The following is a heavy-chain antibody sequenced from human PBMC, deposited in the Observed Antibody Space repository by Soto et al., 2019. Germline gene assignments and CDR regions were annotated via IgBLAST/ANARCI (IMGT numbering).Heavy chain of an antibody. J-gene: IGHJ4*02. D-gene: IGHD3-9*01. V-gene: IGHV3-30*02. CDR3: ARDGDTTGNYTHFDL. CDR2: MHTGGNEK. Sequence: QVQLVETGGGVVQPGGSLRLSCEASGFTFSYYGFHWVRQAPGKGLEWVALMHTGGNEKYYVDSVKGRFTVSRDDSRNMVYMEMSGLRAEATAEYFCARDGDTTGNYTHFDLCGRGVLVAVS. CDR1: GFTFSYYG.